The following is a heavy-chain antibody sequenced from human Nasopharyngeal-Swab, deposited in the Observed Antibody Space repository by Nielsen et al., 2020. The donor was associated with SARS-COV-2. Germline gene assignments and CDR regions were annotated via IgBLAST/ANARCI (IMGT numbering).Heavy chain of an antibody. Sequence: GGSLRLSCAASAFTFSGYWMNWVRQAPGKGLEWVASVKQDGSEKYYVDSVKGRFTISRDNAKNSLYLQMNSLRVGDTAVYYCARVPGGYDSSGYYFDQWGQGTLVTVSS. J-gene: IGHJ4*02. CDR1: AFTFSGYW. D-gene: IGHD3-22*01. V-gene: IGHV3-7*01. CDR3: ARVPGGYDSSGYYFDQ. CDR2: VKQDGSEK.